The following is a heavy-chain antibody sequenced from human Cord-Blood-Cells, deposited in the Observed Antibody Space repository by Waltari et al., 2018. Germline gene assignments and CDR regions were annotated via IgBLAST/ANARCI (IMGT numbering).Heavy chain of an antibody. D-gene: IGHD3-10*01. Sequence: QLQLQESGPGLVKPSETLSLTCTVSGGSISSSSYYWGWIRQPPGKGLEWIGSIYYSGSTYYNPSLKSRVTISVDTSKNQFSLKLSSVTAADTAVYYCAGGSGSYYMGYYYGMDVWGQGTTVTVSS. CDR3: AGGSGSYYMGYYYGMDV. CDR1: GGSISSSSYY. V-gene: IGHV4-39*01. J-gene: IGHJ6*02. CDR2: IYYSGST.